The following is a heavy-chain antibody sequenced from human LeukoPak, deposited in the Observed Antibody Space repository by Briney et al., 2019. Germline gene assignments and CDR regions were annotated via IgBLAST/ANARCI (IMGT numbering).Heavy chain of an antibody. J-gene: IGHJ6*01. CDR1: GFTFSVFA. Sequence: GGSLRLSCAASGFTFSVFAMSRVGRTPGKGLEGVSGISGTGDNTLYADSVKGRFTISRDDSKNTLYLEMNSLRAEDTAIYCCAKMKGHPLPKYYMDVWGQGTTVTVSS. D-gene: IGHD1-26*01. V-gene: IGHV3-23*01. CDR3: AKMKGHPLPKYYMDV. CDR2: ISGTGDNT.